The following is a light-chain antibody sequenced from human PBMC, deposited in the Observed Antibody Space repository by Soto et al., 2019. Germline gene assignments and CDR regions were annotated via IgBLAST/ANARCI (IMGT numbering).Light chain of an antibody. CDR2: DVS. V-gene: IGLV2-14*01. CDR3: SAYTSTITVV. CDR1: SSDVGDYSS. Sequence: QSALTQPASVSGSPGQSITVSCTRTSSDVGDYSSVSWYQQHPGKAPKLIISDVSNRPSGVSNRFSGSKSGNTASLTISGLQAEDEADYYCSAYTSTITVVFGGGTKVTVL. J-gene: IGLJ2*01.